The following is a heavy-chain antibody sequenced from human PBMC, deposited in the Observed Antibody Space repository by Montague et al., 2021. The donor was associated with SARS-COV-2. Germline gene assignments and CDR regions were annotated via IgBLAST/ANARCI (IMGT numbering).Heavy chain of an antibody. J-gene: IGHJ6*02. V-gene: IGHV3-30*04. Sequence: SLRLSCAASGFTFSSYAMHWVRQAPGKGLEWVAVMSYDGSNKYYADSVKGRFTISRDNSKNTLYLQMNSLRAEDTAVYYCARGIMEYYDFWSGYYPGYCYYYGMDVWGQGTTVTVS. D-gene: IGHD3-3*01. CDR1: GFTFSSYA. CDR2: MSYDGSNK. CDR3: ARGIMEYYDFWSGYYPGYCYYYGMDV.